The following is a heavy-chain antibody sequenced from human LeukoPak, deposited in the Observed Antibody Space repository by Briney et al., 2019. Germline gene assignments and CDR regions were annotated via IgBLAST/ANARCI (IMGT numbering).Heavy chain of an antibody. J-gene: IGHJ5*02. CDR2: IRYDGSNK. V-gene: IGHV3-30*02. Sequence: GVSLRLSCAASGFTFSRYGMHWVRQAPGKGLEWVAFIRYDGSNKYYADSVKGRFTISRDNSKNTLYLQMNSLRAEDTAVYYCAKDSSEGENWFDPWGQGTLVAVSS. CDR1: GFTFSRYG. CDR3: AKDSSEGENWFDP. D-gene: IGHD6-13*01.